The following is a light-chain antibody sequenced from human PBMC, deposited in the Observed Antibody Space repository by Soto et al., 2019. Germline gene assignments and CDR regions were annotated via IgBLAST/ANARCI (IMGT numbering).Light chain of an antibody. CDR3: CSYAGSYTYV. Sequence: QSLLTQPRSVSGSPAQSVTISCTGTSSDVGGYHYVSWYQQHPGKDPKLMIYDVTKRPSGVPDRFSGSKSGNTASLTISGLQAEDEADYYCCSYAGSYTYVFGTGTKVTVL. CDR1: SSDVGGYHY. V-gene: IGLV2-11*01. J-gene: IGLJ1*01. CDR2: DVT.